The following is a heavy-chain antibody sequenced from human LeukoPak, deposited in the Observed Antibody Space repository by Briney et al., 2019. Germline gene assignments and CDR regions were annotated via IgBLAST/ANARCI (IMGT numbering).Heavy chain of an antibody. CDR3: ARVRERGLSGYDYNWFDP. CDR2: IIPIFGTA. Sequence: SVKVSCKASGYTFTSYGISWVRQAPGQGLEWMGGIIPIFGTANYAQKFQGRVTITADESTSTAYMELSSLRSEDTAVYYCARVRERGLSGYDYNWFDPWGQGTLVTVSS. J-gene: IGHJ5*02. V-gene: IGHV1-69*13. D-gene: IGHD5-12*01. CDR1: GYTFTSYG.